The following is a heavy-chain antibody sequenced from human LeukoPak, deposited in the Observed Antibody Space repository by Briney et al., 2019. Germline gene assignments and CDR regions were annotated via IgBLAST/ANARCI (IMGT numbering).Heavy chain of an antibody. V-gene: IGHV3-15*01. CDR2: IKSRTGGETT. J-gene: IGHJ4*02. Sequence: GGSLRLSCVDSGFTFTNAWMSWVRQAPGKGLEWIGRIKSRTGGETTNYAEPVRGRFTISRDDSKSAVYLQMNSLKIEDTAVYYCTTDLGTYYHGSQRLIPIDYWGQGTLVTVSS. CDR1: GFTFTNAW. D-gene: IGHD3-10*01. CDR3: TTDLGTYYHGSQRLIPIDY.